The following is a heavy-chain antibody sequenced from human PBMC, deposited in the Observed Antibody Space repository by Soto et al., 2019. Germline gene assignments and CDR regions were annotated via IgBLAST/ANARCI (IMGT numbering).Heavy chain of an antibody. CDR1: RYTFPSFY. V-gene: IGHV1-46*01. J-gene: IGHJ4*02. CDR3: ARDRGGYNWNYSFDF. D-gene: IGHD1-7*01. Sequence: AAVPVSRQPSRYTFPSFYVHGVRQAPGRGREWMGIICPSGGSTSYSQKFQGRVTITSDTSTSTVYMELSSLGSEDTAGYYGARDRGGYNWNYSFDFWGQGTLVTVSS. CDR2: ICPSGGST.